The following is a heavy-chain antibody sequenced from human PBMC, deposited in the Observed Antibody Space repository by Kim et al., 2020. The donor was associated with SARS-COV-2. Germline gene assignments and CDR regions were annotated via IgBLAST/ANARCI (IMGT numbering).Heavy chain of an antibody. CDR1: GFTFSSYS. CDR2: ISSSSSYI. CDR3: ARVAISDSSGYSGDAFDI. J-gene: IGHJ3*02. V-gene: IGHV3-21*01. D-gene: IGHD3-22*01. Sequence: GGSLRLSCAASGFTFSSYSMNWVRQAPGKGLEWVSSISSSSSYIYYADSVKGRFTIYRDNAKNSLYLQMNSLRAEDTAVYYCARVAISDSSGYSGDAFDIWGPGTMVTVSS.